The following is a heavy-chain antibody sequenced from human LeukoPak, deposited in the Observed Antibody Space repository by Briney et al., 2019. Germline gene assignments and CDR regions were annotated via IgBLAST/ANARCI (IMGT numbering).Heavy chain of an antibody. V-gene: IGHV1-18*01. CDR2: IRAFNGNT. D-gene: IGHD2-2*01. Sequence: ASVKVSCKASGYTLTSYGIIWVRQAPGQVLEWLGWIRAFNGNTNYAREVQGRVTMTTDTSTNTAYMDLRSLTSDDTAIYYCARRCSSSSCRSYGMDVWGQGTTVTVSS. CDR3: ARRCSSSSCRSYGMDV. CDR1: GYTLTSYG. J-gene: IGHJ6*02.